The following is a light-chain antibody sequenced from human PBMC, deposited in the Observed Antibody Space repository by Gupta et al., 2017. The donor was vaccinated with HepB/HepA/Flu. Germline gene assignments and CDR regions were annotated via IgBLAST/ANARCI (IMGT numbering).Light chain of an antibody. V-gene: IGKV3-11*01. CDR2: DAS. Sequence: EIVLTQSPATLSLSPGERATHSCRASQSVSSYLAWYQQKPGQAPRLLIYDASNRATDIPARFSGSGSGTDFTLTISSLEPEDFAVYYCQQRSNWPWTFGQGTKVEIK. CDR1: QSVSSY. CDR3: QQRSNWPWT. J-gene: IGKJ1*01.